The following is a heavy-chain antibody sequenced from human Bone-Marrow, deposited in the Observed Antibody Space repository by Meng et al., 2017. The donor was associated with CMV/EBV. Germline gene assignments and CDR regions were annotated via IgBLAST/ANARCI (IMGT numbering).Heavy chain of an antibody. CDR2: IYHSGST. CDR1: GGSISSSNW. J-gene: IGHJ6*02. D-gene: IGHD2-15*01. Sequence: GSLRLSCAVSGGSISSSNWWSWVRQPPGKGLEWIGEIYHSGSTNYNPSLKSRVTISVDKSKNQFSLKLSSVTAADTAVYYCARDQGQYCSGGSCYDAYGMDVWGQGTTVTVSS. V-gene: IGHV4-4*02. CDR3: ARDQGQYCSGGSCYDAYGMDV.